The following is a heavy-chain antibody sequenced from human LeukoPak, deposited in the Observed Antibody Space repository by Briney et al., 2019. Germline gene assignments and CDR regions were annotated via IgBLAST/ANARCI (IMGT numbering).Heavy chain of an antibody. D-gene: IGHD3-16*02. J-gene: IGHJ4*02. CDR1: GSTRTDLS. Sequence: APVKPSCKVSGSTRTDLSMHWVRQSPGKGLEWMGGFDPEDGETIYAPKFQGRVTMTEDTSTDTAYMELTSLRSEDTAVYYCATLKDDDYVWGSYRLGSDYWGQGTLVTVSS. CDR2: FDPEDGET. CDR3: ATLKDDDYVWGSYRLGSDY. V-gene: IGHV1-24*01.